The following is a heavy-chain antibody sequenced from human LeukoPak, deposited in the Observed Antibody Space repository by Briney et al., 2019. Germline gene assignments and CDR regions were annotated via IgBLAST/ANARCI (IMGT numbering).Heavy chain of an antibody. Sequence: GESLKISCKGSGYSFTSYWIGWVRQMPGKGLEWMGRIDPSDSYTNYSPSFQGHVTISVDKSISTAYLQWSSLKASDTAMYYCAGGGSHYTAVDYWGQGTLVTVSS. CDR3: AGGGSHYTAVDY. J-gene: IGHJ4*02. V-gene: IGHV5-10-1*01. CDR2: IDPSDSYT. CDR1: GYSFTSYW. D-gene: IGHD1-26*01.